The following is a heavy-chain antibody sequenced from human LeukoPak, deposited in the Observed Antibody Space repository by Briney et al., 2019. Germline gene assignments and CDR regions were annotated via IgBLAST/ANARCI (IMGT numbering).Heavy chain of an antibody. D-gene: IGHD3-10*01. Sequence: ASVKVSCKASGYTFTSYDINWVRQATGQGLEWMGWMNPNSGNTGYAQKFQGRVTMTRNTSISTAYMELSSLRSEDTAVSYCARLIMVRGVIITFSNGMDVWGQGTTVTVSS. CDR3: ARLIMVRGVIITFSNGMDV. J-gene: IGHJ6*02. CDR2: MNPNSGNT. V-gene: IGHV1-8*01. CDR1: GYTFTSYD.